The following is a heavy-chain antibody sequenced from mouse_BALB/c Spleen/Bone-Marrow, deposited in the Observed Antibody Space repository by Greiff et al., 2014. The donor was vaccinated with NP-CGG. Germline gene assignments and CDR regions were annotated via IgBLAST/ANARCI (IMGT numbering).Heavy chain of an antibody. CDR2: ILPGSGST. Sequence: QVQLQQSGAELMKPGASVKISCKTSGYTFSSYWIEWVKQRPGDGLEWIGEILPGSGSTNSNEKFKGKATFTADTSSNTAYMQLSSLTSEDSAAYYCARELGLRLAYWGQGTLVTVSA. J-gene: IGHJ3*01. CDR1: GYTFSSYW. D-gene: IGHD3-1*01. V-gene: IGHV1-9*01. CDR3: ARELGLRLAY.